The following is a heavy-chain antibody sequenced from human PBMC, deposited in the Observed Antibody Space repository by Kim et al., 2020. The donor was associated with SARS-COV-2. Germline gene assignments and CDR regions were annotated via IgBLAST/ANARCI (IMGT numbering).Heavy chain of an antibody. CDR3: ARDGVVVGSTHWYFDL. D-gene: IGHD2-15*01. J-gene: IGHJ2*01. CDR2: IYSGGST. V-gene: IGHV3-66*02. CDR1: GFTVISNY. Sequence: GGSLRLSCAASGFTVISNYMSWVRQAPGKGLEWVSVIYSGGSTYYADSVKGRFTISRDNSKNTLYLQMNSLRPEDTAVYYCARDGVVVGSTHWYFDLWGRGTLVTVSS.